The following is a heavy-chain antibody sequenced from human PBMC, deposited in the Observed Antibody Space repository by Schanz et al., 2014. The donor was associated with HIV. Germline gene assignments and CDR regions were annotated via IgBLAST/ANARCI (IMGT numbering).Heavy chain of an antibody. D-gene: IGHD4-17*01. V-gene: IGHV3-33*01. J-gene: IGHJ6*02. Sequence: QVQLVESGGGVVQPGRSLRLSCAASGFIFSSYGIHWVRQAPGKGLEWVAVIWYDGSIKYYADSVKGRFTISRDDSKNRRYLPMNSPGADDKAGDCCARDNRYGYSFYGMDVWGQGTTVTVSS. CDR1: GFIFSSYG. CDR3: ARDNRYGYSFYGMDV. CDR2: IWYDGSIK.